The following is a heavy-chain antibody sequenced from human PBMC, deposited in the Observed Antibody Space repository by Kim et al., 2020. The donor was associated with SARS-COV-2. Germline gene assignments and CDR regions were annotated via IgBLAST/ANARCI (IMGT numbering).Heavy chain of an antibody. Sequence: SVKVSCKASGGTFSSYAISWVRQAPGQGLEWMGGIIPIFGTANYAQKFQGRVTITADESTSTAYMELSSLRSEDTAVYYCARGNPLRYFDWLFKAWGQGTLVTVSS. CDR3: ARGNPLRYFDWLFKA. CDR2: IIPIFGTA. J-gene: IGHJ5*02. D-gene: IGHD3-9*01. CDR1: GGTFSSYA. V-gene: IGHV1-69*13.